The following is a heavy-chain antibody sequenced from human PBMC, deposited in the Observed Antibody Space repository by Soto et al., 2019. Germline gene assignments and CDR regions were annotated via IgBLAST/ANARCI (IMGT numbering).Heavy chain of an antibody. J-gene: IGHJ5*02. Sequence: LSLTCTVSGGSISTGSYYWGWIRQPPGKGLEWIGSIFYSGTTYYNPSLKSRVTISVDTSKNQFSLKLGSVTVADTAVYYCARHAILWVPAAIGPWGQGALVTVSS. CDR1: GGSISTGSYY. CDR2: IFYSGTT. CDR3: ARHAILWVPAAIGP. V-gene: IGHV4-39*01. D-gene: IGHD2-2*01.